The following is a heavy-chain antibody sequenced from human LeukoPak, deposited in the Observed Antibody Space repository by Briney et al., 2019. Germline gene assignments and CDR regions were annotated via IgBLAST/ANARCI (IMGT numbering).Heavy chain of an antibody. CDR2: IRSDGSNK. Sequence: GGSLRLSCAGSGFTFSSSGMHWVRQPPGKGLAWVAFIRSDGSNKYYENSVKGRFTISRDNSKNTLYLQMDSLRDEDTAVYYCVKGALYGFDQWGQGTLVTVSS. CDR1: GFTFSSSG. V-gene: IGHV3-30*02. J-gene: IGHJ4*02. CDR3: VKGALYGFDQ. D-gene: IGHD2/OR15-2a*01.